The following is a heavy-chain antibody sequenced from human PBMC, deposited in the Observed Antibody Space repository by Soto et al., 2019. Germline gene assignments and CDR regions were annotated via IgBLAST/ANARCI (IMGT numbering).Heavy chain of an antibody. CDR1: GFTFNTYG. V-gene: IGHV3-30*18. CDR3: ANGYSSGWYYLDY. Sequence: QVQLVESGGGVVQPGRSLRLSCAASGFTFNTYGMHWVRQAPGKGLEWVAVISHDGSSKYYADSVKGRFTISRDNSKNALYLQMNSLKPEDTAVYYCANGYSSGWYYLDYWGQGALVTVSS. J-gene: IGHJ4*02. CDR2: ISHDGSSK. D-gene: IGHD6-19*01.